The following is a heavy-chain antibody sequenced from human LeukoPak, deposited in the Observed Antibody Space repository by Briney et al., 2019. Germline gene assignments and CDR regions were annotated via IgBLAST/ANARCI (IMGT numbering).Heavy chain of an antibody. CDR1: EFTFSSYG. CDR2: IWYDGSNK. J-gene: IGHJ1*01. Sequence: GGSLRLSCAASEFTFSSYGMHWVRQAPGKGLEWVAVIWYDGSNKYYADSVKGRFTISRDNSKNTLYLQMNSLRAEDTAVYYCAGTNYYGSGSAEYFQHWGQGTLVTVSS. D-gene: IGHD3-10*01. V-gene: IGHV3-33*01. CDR3: AGTNYYGSGSAEYFQH.